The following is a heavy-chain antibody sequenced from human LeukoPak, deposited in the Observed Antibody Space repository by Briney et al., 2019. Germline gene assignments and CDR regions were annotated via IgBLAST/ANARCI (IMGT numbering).Heavy chain of an antibody. CDR2: IYTSGST. CDR1: GGSMTSYY. CDR3: ARDSAARAYDI. J-gene: IGHJ3*02. Sequence: SETLSLTCNVSGGSMTSYYWSWIRRPAGKGLEWIGRIYTSGSTNYSPSLRSRVAMSVDTSNNHFSLNLSSVTAADTAVYYCARDSAARAYDIWGQGTMVTVSS. D-gene: IGHD1-26*01. V-gene: IGHV4-4*07.